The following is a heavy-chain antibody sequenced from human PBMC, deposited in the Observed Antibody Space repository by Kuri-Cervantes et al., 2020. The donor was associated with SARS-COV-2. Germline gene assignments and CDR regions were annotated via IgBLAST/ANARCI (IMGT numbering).Heavy chain of an antibody. J-gene: IGHJ4*02. CDR2: INHSGST. Sequence: ESLKISCSVSGGSIRSISFYWGWVRQPPGKGLEWIGEINHSGSTNYNPSLKSRVTISVDTSKNQFSLKLSSVTAADTAVYYCARGQRITMVRGVMGFDYWGQGTLVTVSS. CDR1: GGSIRSISFY. CDR3: ARGQRITMVRGVMGFDY. D-gene: IGHD3-10*01. V-gene: IGHV4-39*07.